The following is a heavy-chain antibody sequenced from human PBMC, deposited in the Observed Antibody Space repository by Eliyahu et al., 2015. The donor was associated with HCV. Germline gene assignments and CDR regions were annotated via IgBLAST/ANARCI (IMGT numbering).Heavy chain of an antibody. D-gene: IGHD5-12*01. Sequence: EVQLLESGGGLVQPGRSLXLSCAASGFTFDDYAXHWVRLIPGKGLEWVSGITWNSDSIDYADSVRGRFTTSRDNAQSSGYLQMNSLRAEDTALYYCAKDFVRRGHSGYGNWYFDLWGRGTLVTVSS. J-gene: IGHJ2*01. V-gene: IGHV3-9*01. CDR1: GFTFDDYA. CDR2: ITWNSDSI. CDR3: AKDFVRRGHSGYGNWYFDL.